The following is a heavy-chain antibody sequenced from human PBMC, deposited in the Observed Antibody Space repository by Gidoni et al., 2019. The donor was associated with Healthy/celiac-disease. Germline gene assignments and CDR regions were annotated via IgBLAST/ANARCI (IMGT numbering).Heavy chain of an antibody. D-gene: IGHD3-22*01. V-gene: IGHV1-69*01. Sequence: QVQLVQSGAEVKKPGSSVKVSCKASGCTFSSYAISWVRQAPGQGLEWMGGIIPSFGTANYAQKFQGRVTITADESTSTAYMELSSLRSEDTAVYYCARVVYYDSSGYYGFDAFDIWGQGTMVTVSS. CDR3: ARVVYYDSSGYYGFDAFDI. CDR1: GCTFSSYA. J-gene: IGHJ3*02. CDR2: IIPSFGTA.